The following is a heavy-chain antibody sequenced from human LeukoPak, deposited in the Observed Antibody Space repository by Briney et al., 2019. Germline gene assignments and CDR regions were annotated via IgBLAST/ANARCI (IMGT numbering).Heavy chain of an antibody. J-gene: IGHJ4*02. CDR3: AKEAAYYDSSGSLDF. Sequence: ASVKVSCKASGYTFTDYYIHWVRQAPGQGLEWMGWVNPDTGGTNYAQNFQGRVTMTRDTSISTAYMELSRLRSDDTAVYYCAKEAAYYDSSGSLDFWGQGTLVTVSS. V-gene: IGHV1-2*02. D-gene: IGHD3-22*01. CDR1: GYTFTDYY. CDR2: VNPDTGGT.